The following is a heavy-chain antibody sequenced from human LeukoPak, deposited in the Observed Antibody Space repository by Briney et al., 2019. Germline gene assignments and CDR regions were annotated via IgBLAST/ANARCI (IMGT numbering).Heavy chain of an antibody. D-gene: IGHD1-26*01. V-gene: IGHV3-21*01. CDR3: ARAVAVSVGRYYGMDV. CDR2: ISSSSTYI. J-gene: IGHJ6*02. Sequence: GGSLRLSCAASGFIFDSYTMNWVRQAPGKGLEWVSYISSSSTYIYYADSVKGRFTISRDNARNSVYLQVNSLSADDTAVYYCARAVAVSVGRYYGMDVWGQGTTVTVSS. CDR1: GFIFDSYT.